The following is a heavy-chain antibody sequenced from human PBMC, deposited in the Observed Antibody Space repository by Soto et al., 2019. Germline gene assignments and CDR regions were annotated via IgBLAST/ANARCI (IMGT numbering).Heavy chain of an antibody. CDR1: GFTFSDHY. D-gene: IGHD5-12*01. V-gene: IGHV3-72*01. CDR2: SRNKANSYTT. CDR3: ASHLSYSGSDY. J-gene: IGHJ4*02. Sequence: EVQLVESGGDLVQPGGSLRLSCAASGFTFSDHYIDWVRQAPGQGLEWVGRSRNKANSYTTEYGASVKGRFTISRDDSKNSVYLHMSSLKPEDTAVYFCASHLSYSGSDYWGQGTPVAVSS.